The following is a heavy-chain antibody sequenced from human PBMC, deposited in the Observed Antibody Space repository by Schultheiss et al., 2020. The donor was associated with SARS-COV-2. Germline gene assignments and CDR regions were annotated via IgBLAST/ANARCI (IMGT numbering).Heavy chain of an antibody. CDR3: ARVGSSGRDYYYGMDV. Sequence: ASVKVSCKASGYTFTSYGISWVRQAPGQGLEWMGWISAYNGNTNYAQKLQGRVTMTTDTSTSTAYMELRSLRSDDTAVYYCARVGSSGRDYYYGMDVWGQGTTVTVSS. CDR1: GYTFTSYG. CDR2: ISAYNGNT. V-gene: IGHV1-18*01. D-gene: IGHD3-10*01. J-gene: IGHJ6*02.